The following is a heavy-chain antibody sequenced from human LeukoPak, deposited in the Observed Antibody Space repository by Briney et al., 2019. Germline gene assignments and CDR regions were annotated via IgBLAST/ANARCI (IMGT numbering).Heavy chain of an antibody. Sequence: ASVKVSCKASGYTFTSYGISWVRQAPGQGLEWVGWTSAYNGNTNYAQKLQGRVTMTTDTSTSTAYMELRSLRSDDTAVYYCARDPLGYCSSTSCYGINNWFDPWGQGTLVTVSS. V-gene: IGHV1-18*01. CDR3: ARDPLGYCSSTSCYGINNWFDP. J-gene: IGHJ5*02. CDR1: GYTFTSYG. CDR2: TSAYNGNT. D-gene: IGHD2-2*01.